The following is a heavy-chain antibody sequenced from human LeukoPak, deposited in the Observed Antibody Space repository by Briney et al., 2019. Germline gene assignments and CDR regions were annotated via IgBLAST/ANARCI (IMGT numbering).Heavy chain of an antibody. Sequence: SETLSLTCAVYGWSFSGYYWSWIRQPPGKGLKWIGEINHSGSTNYNPSLKSRVTISVDTSKNQFSLKLSSVTAADTAVYYCATGIAAAAPLGYWGQGTLVTVSS. CDR2: INHSGST. J-gene: IGHJ4*02. CDR3: ATGIAAAAPLGY. CDR1: GWSFSGYY. D-gene: IGHD6-13*01. V-gene: IGHV4-34*01.